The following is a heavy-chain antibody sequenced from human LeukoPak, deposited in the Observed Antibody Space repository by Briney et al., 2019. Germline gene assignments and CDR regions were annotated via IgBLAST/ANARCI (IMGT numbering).Heavy chain of an antibody. D-gene: IGHD3-10*01. Sequence: GGSLRLSCAASGFSFSSYGMKWVRQAPGKGLEWVSYIRSSDGTTYYADSVKGRFTISRDNAKNSLYLQMDSLRAEDTAVYYCARDGSGTRYYYMDVWGKGTTVTVSS. CDR3: ARDGSGTRYYYMDV. J-gene: IGHJ6*03. CDR1: GFSFSSYG. CDR2: IRSSDGTT. V-gene: IGHV3-48*04.